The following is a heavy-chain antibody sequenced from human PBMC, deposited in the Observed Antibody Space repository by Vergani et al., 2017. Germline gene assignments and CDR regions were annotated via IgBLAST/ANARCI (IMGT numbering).Heavy chain of an antibody. J-gene: IGHJ6*02. D-gene: IGHD3-3*01. CDR1: GYTFTSYG. Sequence: QVQLVQSGAEVKKPGASVKVSCKASGYTFTSYGISWVRQAPGQGLEWMGWISAYNGNTNYAQKLQGRVTMTTDTSTSTAYMALRSLRSDDTAVYYGARAYYXFLSGYSGGGYYYYGMDVWGQGTTVTVSS. CDR3: ARAYYXFLSGYSGGGYYYYGMDV. V-gene: IGHV1-18*01. CDR2: ISAYNGNT.